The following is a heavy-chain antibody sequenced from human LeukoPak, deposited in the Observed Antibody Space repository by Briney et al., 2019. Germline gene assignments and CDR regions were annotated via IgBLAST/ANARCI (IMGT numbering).Heavy chain of an antibody. D-gene: IGHD2-2*01. CDR3: ARDIVVVPAARDY. V-gene: IGHV3-66*02. J-gene: IGHJ4*02. Sequence: PGGSLRLSCAASGFTVSSNYMSWVRQAPGKGLEWVSVIYSGGSTYYADSVKGRFTISRDNYKNTLYLQMNSLKAEDTAVYYCARDIVVVPAARDYWGQGTLVTVSS. CDR2: IYSGGST. CDR1: GFTVSSNY.